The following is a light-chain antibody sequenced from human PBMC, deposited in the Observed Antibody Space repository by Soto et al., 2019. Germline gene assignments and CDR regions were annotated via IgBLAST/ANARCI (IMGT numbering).Light chain of an antibody. CDR3: QQSYSRPRT. J-gene: IGKJ1*01. V-gene: IGKV1-39*01. CDR2: TAS. Sequence: DIQMTQSPSSLSASVGDRVTLTCRASQSISTYLNWYQQKPGKAPDXXIYTASNLESGVPSRFSGSGAGTDFTLTISSLQPEDFATYFCQQSYSRPRTFGQGTKVDIK. CDR1: QSISTY.